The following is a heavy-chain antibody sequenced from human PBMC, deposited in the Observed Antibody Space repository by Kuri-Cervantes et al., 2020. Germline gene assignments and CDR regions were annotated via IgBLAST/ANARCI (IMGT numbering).Heavy chain of an antibody. CDR2: IYYSGST. D-gene: IGHD6-13*01. J-gene: IGHJ6*03. CDR1: GGSISSYY. Sequence: SETLSLTCTVSGGSISSYYWSWIRQSPGKGLEWIGYIYYSGSTNYNPSLKSRVTISVDTSKNQFSLKLSSVTAADTAVYYCASRGRSSSYYYYYYMDVWGKGTTVTVSS. V-gene: IGHV4-59*13. CDR3: ASRGRSSSYYYYYYMDV.